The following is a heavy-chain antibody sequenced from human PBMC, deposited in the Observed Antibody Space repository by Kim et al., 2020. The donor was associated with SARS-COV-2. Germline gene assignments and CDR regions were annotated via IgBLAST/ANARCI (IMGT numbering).Heavy chain of an antibody. J-gene: IGHJ4*02. D-gene: IGHD6-19*01. V-gene: IGHV1-2*02. Sequence: TNYAQKLQGRVTLTRDTSISTAYMELSRLTFDDTAVYYCARGGQWLGEDYWGQGTLVTVSS. CDR2: T. CDR3: ARGGQWLGEDY.